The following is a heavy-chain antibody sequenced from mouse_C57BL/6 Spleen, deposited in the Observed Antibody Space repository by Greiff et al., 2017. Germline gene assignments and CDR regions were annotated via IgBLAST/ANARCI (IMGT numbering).Heavy chain of an antibody. V-gene: IGHV14-3*01. CDR1: GFNIKNTY. Sequence: VQLKESVAELVRPGASVKLSCTASGFNIKNTYIHWLKQRTEQGLEWIGRIDPANGNTKYAPKFQGKATITADTSSNTAYLQLSSLTSEDTAIYYCARYDGYYWYFDVWGTGTTVTVSS. J-gene: IGHJ1*03. CDR3: ARYDGYYWYFDV. CDR2: IDPANGNT. D-gene: IGHD2-3*01.